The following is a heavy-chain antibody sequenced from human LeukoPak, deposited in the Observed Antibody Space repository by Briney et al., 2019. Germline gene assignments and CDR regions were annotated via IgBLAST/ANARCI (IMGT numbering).Heavy chain of an antibody. Sequence: GGSVRLSCAASGFTFSNYWMSWVRQAPGKGLEWVANIRQDGSEKYYVNSVKGRFTISRDNAKNSLYLQMNSLRAEDTAVYYCARAYFEYWGQGTLVTVSS. CDR1: GFTFSNYW. CDR3: ARAYFEY. CDR2: IRQDGSEK. V-gene: IGHV3-7*04. J-gene: IGHJ4*02.